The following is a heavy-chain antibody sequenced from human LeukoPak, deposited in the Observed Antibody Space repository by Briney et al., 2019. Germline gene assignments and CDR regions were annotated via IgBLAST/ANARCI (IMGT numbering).Heavy chain of an antibody. CDR3: ARDGGGYYASGTHYYFDY. J-gene: IGHJ4*02. CDR1: GFTFSSYA. V-gene: IGHV3-30-3*01. Sequence: GGSLRLSCAASGFTFSSYAMHWVPQAPGKGLEWVGVISYDGSNKYYADSVKGRFTISRDNSKNTLYLQVNSLRADDTAVYYCARDGGGYYASGTHYYFDYWGQGTLVTVSS. CDR2: ISYDGSNK. D-gene: IGHD3-10*01.